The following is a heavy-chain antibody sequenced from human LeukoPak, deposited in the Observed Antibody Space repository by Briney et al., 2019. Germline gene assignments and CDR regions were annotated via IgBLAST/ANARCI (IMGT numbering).Heavy chain of an antibody. CDR3: ARGGYSSSWYEFGYYYYYMDV. V-gene: IGHV1-8*03. Sequence: ASVKVSCKASGYTFTSYDINWVRQATGQGLEWMGWMNPNSGNTGYAQKFQGRVTITRNTSISTAYIELSSLRSEDTAVYYCARGGYSSSWYEFGYYYYYMDVWGKGTTVTVSS. J-gene: IGHJ6*03. CDR1: GYTFTSYD. D-gene: IGHD6-13*01. CDR2: MNPNSGNT.